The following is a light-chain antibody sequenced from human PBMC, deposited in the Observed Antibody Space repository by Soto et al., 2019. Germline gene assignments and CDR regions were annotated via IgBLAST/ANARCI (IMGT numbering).Light chain of an antibody. V-gene: IGKV1D-12*01. J-gene: IGKJ4*01. Sequence: DIQVTQSPSSVSASVGDRVTITCRASQDINNWLAWYQQKPGKAPKLLIYTTSNLQSGVPSRFSGSGSGTDFTLTINSLQPEEFATSYCQQANSFPLTFGGGTKVEIK. CDR2: TTS. CDR3: QQANSFPLT. CDR1: QDINNW.